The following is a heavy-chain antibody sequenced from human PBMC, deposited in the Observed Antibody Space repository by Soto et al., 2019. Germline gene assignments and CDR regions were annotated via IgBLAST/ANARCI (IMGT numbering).Heavy chain of an antibody. D-gene: IGHD2-21*02. J-gene: IGHJ6*02. Sequence: GGSLRLSCEVSGFTFSMYSMSWVRQSPGKGLEWVAKIPQDGVDGHYADSVKGRFIISRDNDKNSLHLQLNNLRDEDTAVYYCARDHLILPAHDFFYGSDVWGRGATVTVSS. V-gene: IGHV3-7*03. CDR2: IPQDGVDG. CDR1: GFTFSMYS. CDR3: ARDHLILPAHDFFYGSDV.